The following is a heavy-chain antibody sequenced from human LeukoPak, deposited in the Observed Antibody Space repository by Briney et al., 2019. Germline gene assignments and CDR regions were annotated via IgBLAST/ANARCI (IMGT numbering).Heavy chain of an antibody. CDR3: ARGPYYYDSSGYYY. CDR2: INWNGGST. D-gene: IGHD3-22*01. Sequence: PGRSLRLSCAASGFTFDDYAMHWVRQAPGKGLEWVSGINWNGGSTGYADSVKGRFTISRDNAKNSLYLQMDSLRAEDTALYYCARGPYYYDSSGYYYFGQGTLVTVSS. CDR1: GFTFDDYA. V-gene: IGHV3-20*04. J-gene: IGHJ4*02.